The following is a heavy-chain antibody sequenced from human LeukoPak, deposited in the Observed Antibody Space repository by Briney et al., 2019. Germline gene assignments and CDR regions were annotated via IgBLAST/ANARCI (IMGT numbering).Heavy chain of an antibody. Sequence: GGSLRLSCAASGFTFSSYGMHWVRQAPGKGLEWVAFIRYDGSNKYYADPVKGRFTISRDNSKNTLYLQMNSLRAEDTAVYYCAKDGITIFGVVVFPYYFDYWGQGTLVTVSS. CDR1: GFTFSSYG. J-gene: IGHJ4*02. V-gene: IGHV3-30*02. D-gene: IGHD3-3*01. CDR2: IRYDGSNK. CDR3: AKDGITIFGVVVFPYYFDY.